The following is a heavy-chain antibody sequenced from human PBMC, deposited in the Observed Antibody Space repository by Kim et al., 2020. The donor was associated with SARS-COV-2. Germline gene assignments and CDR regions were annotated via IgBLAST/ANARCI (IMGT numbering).Heavy chain of an antibody. Sequence: GGSLRLSCAASGFTFTNYYMNWIRQPPGKGLEWVSSISCRSSYLHYADSVKGRFTISRDDAKNSLYLQMDSLSDDDTAIYYCAREQGYPGAFDFWGEGA. J-gene: IGHJ4*02. CDR1: GFTFTNYY. D-gene: IGHD1-1*01. V-gene: IGHV3-21*01. CDR3: AREQGYPGAFDF. CDR2: ISCRSSYL.